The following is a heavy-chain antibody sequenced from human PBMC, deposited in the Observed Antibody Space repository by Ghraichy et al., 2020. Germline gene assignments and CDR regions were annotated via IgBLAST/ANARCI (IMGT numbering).Heavy chain of an antibody. Sequence: SETLSLTCAVYGGSFSGYYWTWVRQPPGKGLEWIGEINHSGSPDYNPSLKSRVTISGDTSTNQFSLKLRSVSAADTAMYYCARGWRTYFHGWESPNKYVYGLDVWAQGTTVTVSS. D-gene: IGHD1-26*01. CDR1: GGSFSGYY. V-gene: IGHV4-34*01. CDR3: ARGWRTYFHGWESPNKYVYGLDV. CDR2: INHSGSP. J-gene: IGHJ6*02.